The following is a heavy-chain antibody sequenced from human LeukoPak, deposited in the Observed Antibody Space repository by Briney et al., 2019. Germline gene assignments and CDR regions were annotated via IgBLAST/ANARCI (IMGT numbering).Heavy chain of an antibody. V-gene: IGHV3-30*02. CDR3: ARVSRGNSGCFDY. CDR1: GFTFSNHG. Sequence: PGGSLRLSCAASGFTFSNHGMHWIRQAPGKGLEWVAFIRYDGTTKYYADSVQGRFTISRDNAKNSLYLQMNSLRAEDTAVYYCARVSRGNSGCFDYWGQGTLVTVSS. D-gene: IGHD4-23*01. CDR2: IRYDGTTK. J-gene: IGHJ4*02.